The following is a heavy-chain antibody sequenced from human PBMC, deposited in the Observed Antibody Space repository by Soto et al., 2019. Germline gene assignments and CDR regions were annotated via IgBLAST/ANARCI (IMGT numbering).Heavy chain of an antibody. CDR1: GGSISSGGYY. D-gene: IGHD6-6*01. J-gene: IGHJ5*02. CDR3: ARGSFSSSSSWFDP. V-gene: IGHV4-31*03. Sequence: SDTLSLTCTVSGGSISSGGYYWCWIRQHPWKGLEWIGYIYYSGRTYYNPSLHSRVSIAVDTTENQFSLKLTSVTAADTSVYYCARGSFSSSSSWFDPWGRGXLVTVYS. CDR2: IYYSGRT.